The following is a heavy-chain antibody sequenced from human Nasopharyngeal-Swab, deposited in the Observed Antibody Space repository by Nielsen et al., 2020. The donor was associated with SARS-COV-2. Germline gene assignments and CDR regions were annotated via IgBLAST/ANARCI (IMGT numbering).Heavy chain of an antibody. D-gene: IGHD3-22*01. V-gene: IGHV3-23*01. J-gene: IGHJ4*02. CDR1: GFTFSSYA. Sequence: GESLKISCAASGFTFSSYAMHWVRQAPGKGPEWVSAISYTGGRTYYADSVKGRFTISRDNSNSTLYLQMISLRPEDTAIYYCAKGDESSGIFDYWGQGTLVTVSS. CDR3: AKGDESSGIFDY. CDR2: ISYTGGRT.